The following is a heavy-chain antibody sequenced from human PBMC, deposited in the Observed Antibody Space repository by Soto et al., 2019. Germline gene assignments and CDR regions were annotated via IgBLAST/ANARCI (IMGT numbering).Heavy chain of an antibody. V-gene: IGHV5-51*01. J-gene: IGHJ4*02. D-gene: IGHD2-15*01. CDR2: LYPWDSDA. CDR3: ARFVDDYFAY. Sequence: PGESLKISCKHCGYRFTSYSSRCVRQITGKGLQRMLILYPWDSDARYRASFQGRLAISADKSISTASLQCSSLKASDTDMYYCARFVDDYFAYWGQGTLV. CDR1: GYRFTSYS.